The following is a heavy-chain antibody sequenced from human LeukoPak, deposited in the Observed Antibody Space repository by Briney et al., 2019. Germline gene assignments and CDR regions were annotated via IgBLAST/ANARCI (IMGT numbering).Heavy chain of an antibody. Sequence: SETLSLLCAIYGGSFTGCYWMWIRQPPGRGLEWIGKINHSGSTNYRSSLKSRVSISVDTSKNQFSLNLNSVTAADTAVYYCARRTTVTPRNFDYWGQGTLVTVS. D-gene: IGHD4-17*01. CDR3: ARRTTVTPRNFDY. J-gene: IGHJ4*02. CDR2: INHSGST. V-gene: IGHV4-34*01. CDR1: GGSFTGCY.